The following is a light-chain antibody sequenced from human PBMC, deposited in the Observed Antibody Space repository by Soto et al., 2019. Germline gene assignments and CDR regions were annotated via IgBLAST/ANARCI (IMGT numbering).Light chain of an antibody. CDR2: SAS. V-gene: IGKV1-39*01. Sequence: SPLSLSPSSLSASVCDTVLITCRSRNSISSYSDWYQQKPGKAPRLLIYSASTRESGMPARFSGSGSGTEFTLTISGLQSEDFAVYYCQQYYGTLSTFGQGTKVDIK. CDR1: NSISSY. CDR3: QQYYGTLST. J-gene: IGKJ1*01.